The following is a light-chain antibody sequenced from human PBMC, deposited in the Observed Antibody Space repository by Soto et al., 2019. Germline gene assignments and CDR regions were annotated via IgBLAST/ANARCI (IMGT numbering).Light chain of an antibody. CDR1: SGSIASNY. J-gene: IGLJ3*02. Sequence: LTQPHSVSESPGKTVTISCTRTSGSIASNYVQWYQQRPGSAPTTVIYEDNQRPSGVPGRFSGSIDRSSNSASLTISGLKTEDEADYYCQSYDSSNWVFGGGTKLTVL. CDR3: QSYDSSNWV. CDR2: EDN. V-gene: IGLV6-57*04.